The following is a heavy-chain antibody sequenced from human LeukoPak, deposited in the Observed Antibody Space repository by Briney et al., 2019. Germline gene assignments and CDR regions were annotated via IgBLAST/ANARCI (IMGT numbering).Heavy chain of an antibody. V-gene: IGHV1-8*01. CDR3: ARGRGGSRSGSYYRGTYFDY. CDR1: GYTFTSYD. CDR2: MNPNSGNT. Sequence: GASVKVSCKASGYTFTSYDINWVRQATGQGLEWMGWMNPNSGNTGYAQKFQGRVTMTRNTSISTAYMELSSLRSEDTAVYYCARGRGGSRSGSYYRGTYFDYWGQGTLVTVSS. D-gene: IGHD3-10*01. J-gene: IGHJ4*02.